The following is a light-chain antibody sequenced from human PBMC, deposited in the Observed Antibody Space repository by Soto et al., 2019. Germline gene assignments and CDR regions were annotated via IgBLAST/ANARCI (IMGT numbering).Light chain of an antibody. J-gene: IGLJ2*01. CDR2: DVS. V-gene: IGLV2-11*01. Sequence: ALTQPRSVSGSPGQSVTISCTGTSSDVGGYNYVSWYQQHPGKAPKLMIYDVSKRPSGVPDRFSGSKSGNTASLTISGLQAEDEADYYCCSYAGSYTFVVFGGGTKVTVL. CDR1: SSDVGGYNY. CDR3: CSYAGSYTFVV.